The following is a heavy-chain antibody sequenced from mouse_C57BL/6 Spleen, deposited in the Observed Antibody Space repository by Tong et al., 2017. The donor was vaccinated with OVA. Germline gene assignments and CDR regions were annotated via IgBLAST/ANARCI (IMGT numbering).Heavy chain of an antibody. V-gene: IGHV5-9-3*01. CDR3: ARGGAVVPFAY. CDR1: GFTFSSYG. D-gene: IGHD1-1*01. CDR2: ISSGGSYT. J-gene: IGHJ3*01. Sequence: EVQLQESGGDLVKPGGSLKLSCAASGFTFSSYGMSWVRQTPEKRLEWVATISSGGSYTYYPDSVKGRFTISRDKAKNTLYLQMSSLRSEDTAMYYCARGGAVVPFAYWGQGTLVTVSA.